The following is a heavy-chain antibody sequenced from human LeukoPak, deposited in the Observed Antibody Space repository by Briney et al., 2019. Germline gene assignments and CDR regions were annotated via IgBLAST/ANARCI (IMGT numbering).Heavy chain of an antibody. CDR3: ARWLRGIADEDGVDV. V-gene: IGHV3-11*01. CDR2: ITSRCRTI. Sequence: GESLTLSCAASRFTLSDYYLTCLRHAPGGGREWVAYITSRCRTIYHADSVKGRFTLYRDNAKNSLYLQMNRLRAEYTAVYYCARWLRGIADEDGVDVWGQGNTVTVSS. D-gene: IGHD6-13*01. CDR1: RFTLSDYY. J-gene: IGHJ6*02.